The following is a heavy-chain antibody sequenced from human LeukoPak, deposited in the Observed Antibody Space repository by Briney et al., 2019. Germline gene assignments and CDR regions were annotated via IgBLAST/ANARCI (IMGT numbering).Heavy chain of an antibody. D-gene: IGHD3-10*01. CDR2: INYSGST. J-gene: IGHJ5*02. CDR1: GGSISSDNYQ. V-gene: IGHV4-30-4*01. CDR3: ARYGSGGTWFDP. Sequence: PSETLSLTCTVSGGSISSDNYQWSWIHQPPGKGLEWIGYINYSGSTYYNPSLKSRVTISVDTSKNQFSLKLSSVTAADTAVYYCARYGSGGTWFDPWGQGTLVTVSS.